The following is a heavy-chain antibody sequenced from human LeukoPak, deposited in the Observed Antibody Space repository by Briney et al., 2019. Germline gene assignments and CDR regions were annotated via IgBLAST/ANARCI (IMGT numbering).Heavy chain of an antibody. J-gene: IGHJ6*03. D-gene: IGHD5-12*01. CDR1: GFIFSDYY. V-gene: IGHV3-11*04. Sequence: GGSLRLSCAASGFIFSDYYMSWIRQAPGKGLEWVSYISSSGSTIYYADSVKGRFTISRDNAKNSLYLQMNSLRAEDTAVYYCARVATDLYYYYMDVWGKGTTVTISS. CDR3: ARVATDLYYYYMDV. CDR2: ISSSGSTI.